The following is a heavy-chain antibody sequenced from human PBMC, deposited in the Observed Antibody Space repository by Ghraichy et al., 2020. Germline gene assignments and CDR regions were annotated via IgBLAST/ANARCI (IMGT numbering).Heavy chain of an antibody. CDR2: ISSSSSNR. CDR3: ARASTVVRFFYYAGLDV. Sequence: GGSLRLSCVGSGFSFSSYSMNWVRQSPGKGLEWVAHISSSSSNRFYADSVKGRFTISRDNAHNSLYLQMNSLRDDDTAVYFCARASTVVRFFYYAGLDVWGQGTTVTVSS. CDR1: GFSFSSYS. D-gene: IGHD4-23*01. J-gene: IGHJ6*02. V-gene: IGHV3-48*02.